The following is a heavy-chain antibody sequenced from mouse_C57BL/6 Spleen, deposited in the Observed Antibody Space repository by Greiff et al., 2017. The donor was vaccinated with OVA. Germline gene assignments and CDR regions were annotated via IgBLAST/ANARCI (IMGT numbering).Heavy chain of an antibody. CDR2: IYPGSGST. CDR1: GYTFTSYW. Sequence: QVHLQQPVAELVKPGASVKMSCKASGYTFTSYWITWVKPRPGQGLEWIGDIYPGSGSTNYNEKFKSKATLTVDTSSSTAYMQLSSLTSEDSAVYYCARRRYYGSVDYWGQGTTLTVSS. V-gene: IGHV1-55*01. CDR3: ARRRYYGSVDY. J-gene: IGHJ2*01. D-gene: IGHD1-1*01.